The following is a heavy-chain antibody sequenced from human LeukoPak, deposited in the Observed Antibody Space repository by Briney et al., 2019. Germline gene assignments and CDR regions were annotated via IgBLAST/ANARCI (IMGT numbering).Heavy chain of an antibody. Sequence: AGSLRLACAASGFTFSSYGMHCVRQAPGKGRGWVAFIRYDGSNKYYADSVQSRFTISRDNSKNTLYLQMNSLRAEDTAVYYCAKAYCRSTSCPPGGYYFDYWGQGTLVAVSS. V-gene: IGHV3-30*02. D-gene: IGHD2-2*01. J-gene: IGHJ4*02. CDR1: GFTFSSYG. CDR3: AKAYCRSTSCPPGGYYFDY. CDR2: IRYDGSNK.